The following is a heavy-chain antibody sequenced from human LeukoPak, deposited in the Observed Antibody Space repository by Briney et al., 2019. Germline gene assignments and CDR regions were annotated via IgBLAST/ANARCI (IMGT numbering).Heavy chain of an antibody. CDR2: IRYDGSNK. Sequence: GGSLRLSCAASGFTFSSYGMHWVRQAPGKGLEWVAFIRYDGSNKYYADSVKGRFTISRDNSKNTLYLQMNSLRAVDTAVYYCAKDPRYCSSTSCYAFDIWGQGTMVTVSS. CDR3: AKDPRYCSSTSCYAFDI. J-gene: IGHJ3*02. V-gene: IGHV3-30*02. D-gene: IGHD2-2*01. CDR1: GFTFSSYG.